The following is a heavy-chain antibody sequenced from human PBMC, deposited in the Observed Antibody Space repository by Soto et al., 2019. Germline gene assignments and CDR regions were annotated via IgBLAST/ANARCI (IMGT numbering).Heavy chain of an antibody. CDR2: IWYDGSNK. J-gene: IGHJ6*03. D-gene: IGHD2-2*01. Sequence: GGSLRLSCAASGFTFSSYGMHWVRQAPGKGLEWVAVIWYDGSNKYYADSVKGRFTISRDNSKNTLYLQMNSLRAEDTAVYYCARDSHYCSSTSCYRGYYYYMDVWGKGTTVTVSS. CDR1: GFTFSSYG. CDR3: ARDSHYCSSTSCYRGYYYYMDV. V-gene: IGHV3-33*01.